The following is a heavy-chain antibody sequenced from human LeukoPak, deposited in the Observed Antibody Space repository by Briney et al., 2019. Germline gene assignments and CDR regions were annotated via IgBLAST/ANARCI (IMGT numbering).Heavy chain of an antibody. CDR2: ITSTGRYI. D-gene: IGHD3-9*01. CDR3: ARDRSRYYDILTGYFGAFDI. Sequence: PGGSLRLSCAASGFNFIDYTMNWVRQAPGKGLEWVSSITSTGRYIFYADSLKGRFTISRDNAKKSLYLQMNSLRAEDTAVYYCARDRSRYYDILTGYFGAFDIWGQGTMVTVSS. J-gene: IGHJ3*02. V-gene: IGHV3-21*01. CDR1: GFNFIDYT.